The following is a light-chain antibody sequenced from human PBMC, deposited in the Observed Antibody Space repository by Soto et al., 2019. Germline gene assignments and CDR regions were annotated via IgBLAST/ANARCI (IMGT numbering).Light chain of an antibody. J-gene: IGKJ1*01. Sequence: DVVLTQSPLCLPVTLGQPASISCGSNQNLVSTDGHTYLNWFQQRPGQSPRRLIYEVSNRDSGVPDRFSGSGSDTDFTLKISRVEAEDVAIYFCMQGTYWWTFGQGTKVDIK. CDR2: EVS. V-gene: IGKV2-30*01. CDR1: QNLVSTDGHTY. CDR3: MQGTYWWT.